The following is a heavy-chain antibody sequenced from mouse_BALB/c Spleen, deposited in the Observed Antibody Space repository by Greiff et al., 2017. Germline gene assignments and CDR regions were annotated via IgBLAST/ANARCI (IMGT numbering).Heavy chain of an antibody. J-gene: IGHJ2*01. D-gene: IGHD1-1*01. Sequence: LVESGAELVKPGASVKLSCKASGYTFTSYYMYWVKQRPGQGLEWIGMIDPSDSETHYNQMFKDKATLTVDKSSSTAYMQLSSLTSEDSAVYYCARDYGSSLRDYWGQGTTLTVSS. V-gene: IGHV1-61*01. CDR1: GYTFTSYY. CDR2: IDPSDSET. CDR3: ARDYGSSLRDY.